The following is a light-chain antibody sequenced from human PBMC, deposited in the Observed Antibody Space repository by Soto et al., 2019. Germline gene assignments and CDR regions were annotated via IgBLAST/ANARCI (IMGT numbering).Light chain of an antibody. V-gene: IGKV3-20*01. CDR2: GAS. CDR1: QSISNSY. J-gene: IGKJ1*01. Sequence: EIVLTQSPGTLSLSPGERATLSCRASQSISNSYLAWYQQKPGQAPRLVIYGASSRETGIPDRFSGSGAVTEFTRTISRLEPEDFAVDFCQQYGSSTRTFGQGTKVDIK. CDR3: QQYGSSTRT.